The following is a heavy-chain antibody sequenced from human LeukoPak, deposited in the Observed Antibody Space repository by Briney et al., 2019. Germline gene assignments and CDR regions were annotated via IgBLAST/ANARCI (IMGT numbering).Heavy chain of an antibody. D-gene: IGHD3-22*01. Sequence: SETLSLTCAVSGGSISSGAYSWSWIRQPPGKGLEWIGYIYYSGSTNYNPSLKSRVTISVDTSKNQFSLKLSSVTAADTAVYYCARDWDYYDSSGYYYNAFDIWGQGTMVTVSS. J-gene: IGHJ3*02. CDR2: IYYSGST. V-gene: IGHV4-61*08. CDR3: ARDWDYYDSSGYYYNAFDI. CDR1: GGSISSGAYS.